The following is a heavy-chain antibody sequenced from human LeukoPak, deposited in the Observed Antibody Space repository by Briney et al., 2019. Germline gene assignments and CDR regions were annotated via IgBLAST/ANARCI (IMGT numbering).Heavy chain of an antibody. V-gene: IGHV1-46*01. J-gene: IGHJ4*02. CDR2: INPSDDST. CDR1: GYTFTTYH. CDR3: ARVVVDSNGWYHFDY. Sequence: ASVKVSCKASGYTFTTYHIHWVRQAPGEGLEWMGKINPSDDSTNYAQKLQGRVTVTRDTSTSTVYMELSSLRSEDTAVYYCARVVVDSNGWYHFDYWGQGTLVTVSS. D-gene: IGHD6-19*01.